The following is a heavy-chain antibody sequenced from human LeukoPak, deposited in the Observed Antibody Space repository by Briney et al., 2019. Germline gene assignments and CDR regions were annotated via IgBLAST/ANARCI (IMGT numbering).Heavy chain of an antibody. CDR3: ARDSGTAMVIFDY. Sequence: GGPLRLSCAASGFTFSSYAMHWVRQAPGKGLEYVSAISSNGGSTYYANSVKGRFTISRDNSKNTLYLQMGSLRAEDMAVYYCARDSGTAMVIFDYWGQGTLVTVSS. D-gene: IGHD5-18*01. CDR1: GFTFSSYA. V-gene: IGHV3-64*01. CDR2: ISSNGGST. J-gene: IGHJ4*02.